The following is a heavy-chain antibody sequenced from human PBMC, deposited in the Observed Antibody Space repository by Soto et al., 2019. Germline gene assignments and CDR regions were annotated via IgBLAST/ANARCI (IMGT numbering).Heavy chain of an antibody. V-gene: IGHV1-3*01. D-gene: IGHD3-22*01. CDR1: GYTFTSYA. CDR2: INAGNGNT. CDR3: ARDLLTTSGMDV. Sequence: ASVKVSFKASGYTFTSYAMHWLRQAPGQRLEWMGWINAGNGNTKYSQKFQGRVTITRDTSASTAYMELSSLRSEDTAVYYCARDLLTTSGMDVWGQGTTVTVSS. J-gene: IGHJ6*02.